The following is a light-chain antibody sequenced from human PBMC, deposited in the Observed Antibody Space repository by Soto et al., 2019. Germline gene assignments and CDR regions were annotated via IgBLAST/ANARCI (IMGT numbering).Light chain of an antibody. V-gene: IGKV1-8*01. Sequence: AIRMTQSPSSLSASTGERVTITCRASQGISSYLAWYQQKPGKAPKLLIYAASTLQSGVPSRFSGSGSGTDFTLTISCLQSEDVATDYCQQYYSYPPWTFGQGTKVEIK. CDR2: AAS. CDR1: QGISSY. J-gene: IGKJ1*01. CDR3: QQYYSYPPWT.